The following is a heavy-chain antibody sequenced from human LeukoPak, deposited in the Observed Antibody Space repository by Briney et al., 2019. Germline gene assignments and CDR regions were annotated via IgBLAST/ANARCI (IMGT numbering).Heavy chain of an antibody. CDR3: ARGITMVRGVIPFGY. Sequence: SETLSLTCTVSGGSISSGSYYWSWIRQPAGKGLEWIGRIYTSGSTNYNPSLKSRVTISVDTSKNQFSLKLSSVTAADTAVYYCARGITMVRGVIPFGYWGQGTLVTVSS. D-gene: IGHD3-10*01. V-gene: IGHV4-61*02. CDR1: GGSISSGSYY. CDR2: IYTSGST. J-gene: IGHJ4*02.